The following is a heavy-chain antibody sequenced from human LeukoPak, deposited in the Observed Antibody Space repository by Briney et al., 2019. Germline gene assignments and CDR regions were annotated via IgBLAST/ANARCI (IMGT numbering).Heavy chain of an antibody. D-gene: IGHD6-6*01. J-gene: IGHJ6*03. CDR2: IIPIFGTA. CDR3: AREPIAAPPPGESPRLYYYYYYMDV. V-gene: IGHV1-69*05. CDR1: GYTFIGYG. Sequence: GASVKVSCKASGYTFIGYGITWVRQAPGQGLEWMGRIIPIFGTANYAQKFQGRVTITTDESTSTAYMELSSLRSEDTAVYYCAREPIAAPPPGESPRLYYYYYYMDVWGKGTTVTVSS.